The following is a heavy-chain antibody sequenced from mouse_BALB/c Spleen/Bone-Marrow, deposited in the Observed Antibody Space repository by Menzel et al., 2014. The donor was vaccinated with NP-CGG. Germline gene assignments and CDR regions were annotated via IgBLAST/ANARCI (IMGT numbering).Heavy chain of an antibody. CDR3: ARNYYYGSSGSAMDY. CDR2: IYPGDGDT. Sequence: SGAELARPGASVKLSCKASGYTFTSYWMQWVKQRPGQGLEWIGAIYPGDGDTRNTQKFKGKATLTADKSSSTAYMQLSSLASEDSAVYYCARNYYYGSSGSAMDYWGQGTSVTVSS. CDR1: GYTFTSYW. V-gene: IGHV1-87*01. D-gene: IGHD1-1*01. J-gene: IGHJ4*01.